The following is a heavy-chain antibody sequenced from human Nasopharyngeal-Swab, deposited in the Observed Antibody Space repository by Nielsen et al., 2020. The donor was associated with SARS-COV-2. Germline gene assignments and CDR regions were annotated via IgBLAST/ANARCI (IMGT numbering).Heavy chain of an antibody. CDR1: GFTFSSYG. CDR2: IWYDGSNK. Sequence: GESLKICCAASGFTFSSYGMHWVRQAPGKGLEWVAVIWYDGSNKYYADSVKGRFTISRDNSKNTLYLQMNSLRAEDTAVYYCARDQGYMDVWGKGTTVTVSS. CDR3: ARDQGYMDV. V-gene: IGHV3-33*01. J-gene: IGHJ6*03.